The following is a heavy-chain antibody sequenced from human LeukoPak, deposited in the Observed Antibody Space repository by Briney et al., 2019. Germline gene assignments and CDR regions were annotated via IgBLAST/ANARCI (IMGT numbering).Heavy chain of an antibody. CDR2: IIPIFGTA. J-gene: IGHJ6*03. D-gene: IGHD3-3*01. Sequence: SVKVSCKASGGTFSSYAISWVRQAPGQGLEWMGGIIPIFGTANYAQKFQGRVAITADKSTSTAYMELSSLRSEDTAVYYCARANYDFWSGYYPNIYYYYYMDVWGKGTTVTVSS. CDR1: GGTFSSYA. V-gene: IGHV1-69*06. CDR3: ARANYDFWSGYYPNIYYYYYMDV.